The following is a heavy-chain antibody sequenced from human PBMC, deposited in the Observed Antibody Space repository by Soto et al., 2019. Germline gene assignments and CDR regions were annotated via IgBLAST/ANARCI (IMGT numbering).Heavy chain of an antibody. J-gene: IGHJ4*02. CDR1: GFTFSSYA. Sequence: PVGSLRLSCAASGFTFSSYAMSWVRQAPGKGLEWVSAISGSGGSTYYADSVKGRFTISRDNSKNTLYLQMNSLRAEDTAVYYCANPQVQLERRSYWGQGTLVTVSS. CDR3: ANPQVQLERRSY. V-gene: IGHV3-23*01. CDR2: ISGSGGST. D-gene: IGHD1-1*01.